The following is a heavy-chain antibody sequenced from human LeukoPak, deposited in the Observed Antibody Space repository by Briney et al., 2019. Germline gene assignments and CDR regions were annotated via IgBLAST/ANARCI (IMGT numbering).Heavy chain of an antibody. Sequence: SETLSLTCTVSGGSISSYYWSWIRQPPGKGLEWIGYIYYSGSTNYNPSLKSRVTISVDTSKNQFSLKLSSVTAADTAVYYCARGGGDFWSGYFSDYYMDVWGKGTTVTVSS. V-gene: IGHV4-59*01. D-gene: IGHD3-3*01. J-gene: IGHJ6*03. CDR3: ARGGGDFWSGYFSDYYMDV. CDR2: IYYSGST. CDR1: GGSISSYY.